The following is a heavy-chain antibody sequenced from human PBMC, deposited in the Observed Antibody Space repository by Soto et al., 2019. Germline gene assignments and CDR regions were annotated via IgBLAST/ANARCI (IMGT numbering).Heavy chain of an antibody. CDR1: GFTFNKYS. CDR2: ITSKTGDQ. CDR3: ARDLMPNDRGLGDLAY. D-gene: IGHD3-22*01. Sequence: EARLVESGGGLVKPGGSLRLSCAASGFTFNKYSMNWVRQAPGKGLEWVSSITSKTGDQYYADSVKGRFIISRDNTNNSLSLQVTSLRDEDTAVYYCARDLMPNDRGLGDLAYWGQGTLVTVSS. V-gene: IGHV3-21*02. J-gene: IGHJ4*02.